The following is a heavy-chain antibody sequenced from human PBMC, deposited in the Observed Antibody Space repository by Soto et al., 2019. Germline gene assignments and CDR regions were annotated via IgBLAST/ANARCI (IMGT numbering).Heavy chain of an antibody. V-gene: IGHV3-66*01. CDR3: ARDVLDRGGVVAAKDVYFDY. CDR2: IYSGGST. Sequence: EVQLVESGGGLVQPGGSLRLSCAASGFTVSSNYMSWVRQAPGKGLEWVSVIYSGGSTYYADSVKGRFAISRDNSKNTLYLQMNSLRAEDTAVYYCARDVLDRGGVVAAKDVYFDYWGQGTLVTVSS. J-gene: IGHJ4*02. D-gene: IGHD2-15*01. CDR1: GFTVSSNY.